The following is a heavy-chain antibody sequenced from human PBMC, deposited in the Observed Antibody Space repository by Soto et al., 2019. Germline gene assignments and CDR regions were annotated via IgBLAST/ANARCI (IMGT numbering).Heavy chain of an antibody. Sequence: PGGSLRLSCAASGFTFSNYWMHWVRQAPGMGLVWVSRNNSDGSYTSYADSVKGRFTISRDNPKSTLYLQMNSLRAEDTAIYYCARDRDFGGNEQGYWGQGTLVTVSS. CDR3: ARDRDFGGNEQGY. CDR2: NNSDGSYT. J-gene: IGHJ4*02. D-gene: IGHD1-26*01. V-gene: IGHV3-74*01. CDR1: GFTFSNYW.